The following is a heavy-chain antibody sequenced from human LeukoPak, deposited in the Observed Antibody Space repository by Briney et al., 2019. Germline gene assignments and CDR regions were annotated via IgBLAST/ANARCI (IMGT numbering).Heavy chain of an antibody. CDR2: ISGSGVNT. Sequence: GGSLRLSCVASGFTLSSYPVSWVRQAPGKGLEWVSAISGSGVNTYYSDSVRGRFTISRDNSKNTVYLQMHSPEAEDTAVYFCAKGTCYEERYGYNGVLGSWGQGALVTVSS. CDR3: AKGTCYEERYGYNGVLGS. CDR1: GFTLSSYP. J-gene: IGHJ4*02. D-gene: IGHD5-18*01. V-gene: IGHV3-23*01.